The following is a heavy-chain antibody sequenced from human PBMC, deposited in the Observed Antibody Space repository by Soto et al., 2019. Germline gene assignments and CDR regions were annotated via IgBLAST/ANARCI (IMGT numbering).Heavy chain of an antibody. CDR1: GFTFSSYA. J-gene: IGHJ4*02. CDR3: ARDHRSGYVY. D-gene: IGHD5-12*01. CDR2: IDGSGGDT. Sequence: GGSLRLSCAASGFTFSSYAMGWVRQAPGTGLEWVSVIDGSGGDTSFADSVKGRFTISRDNAKNSLYLQMNSLRDEDTAVYYCARDHRSGYVYWGQGTLVTVSS. V-gene: IGHV3-23*01.